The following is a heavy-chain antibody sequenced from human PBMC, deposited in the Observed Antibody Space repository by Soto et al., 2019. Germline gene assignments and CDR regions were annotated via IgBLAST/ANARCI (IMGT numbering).Heavy chain of an antibody. Sequence: ASVKVSCKVSGYTLTELSMHWVRHAPGKGLEWMGGFDPEDGETIYAQRFQGRVTMTEDTSTDTAYMELSSLRSEDTAVYYCATDQPPGYSSSWIQLDYWGQGTLVTVSS. CDR3: ATDQPPGYSSSWIQLDY. CDR1: GYTLTELS. J-gene: IGHJ4*02. CDR2: FDPEDGET. D-gene: IGHD6-13*01. V-gene: IGHV1-24*01.